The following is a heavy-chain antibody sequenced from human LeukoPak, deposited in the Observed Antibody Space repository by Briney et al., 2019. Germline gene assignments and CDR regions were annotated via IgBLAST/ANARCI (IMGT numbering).Heavy chain of an antibody. CDR2: ITASGGNT. Sequence: GGSLRLSCAASGFTFSSYAMGWVRQAPGKGLEWVSAITASGGNTYYAGSVKGRFTISRDNSKNTLDLQVNSLRAEDTAVYYCAKGNGYSYGRYYFDYWGQGTLVTVSS. V-gene: IGHV3-23*01. J-gene: IGHJ4*02. D-gene: IGHD5-18*01. CDR1: GFTFSSYA. CDR3: AKGNGYSYGRYYFDY.